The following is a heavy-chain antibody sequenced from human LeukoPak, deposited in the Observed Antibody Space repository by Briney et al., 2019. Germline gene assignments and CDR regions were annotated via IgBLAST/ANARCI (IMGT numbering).Heavy chain of an antibody. CDR1: GFTVTSNH. CDR2: IYTGGTT. D-gene: IGHD6-6*01. V-gene: IGHV3-66*01. Sequence: PGGSLRLSCAASGFTVTSNHMNWVRQAPGKGLEWVSIIYTGGTTHYADSLKDRFTISRDDSINTLYLQMNSLRAEDTAVYYCARDSSSYYFDCWGQGTLVTVSS. J-gene: IGHJ4*02. CDR3: ARDSSSYYFDC.